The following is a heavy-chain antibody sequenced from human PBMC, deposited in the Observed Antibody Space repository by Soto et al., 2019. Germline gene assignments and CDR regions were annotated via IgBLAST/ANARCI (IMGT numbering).Heavy chain of an antibody. J-gene: IGHJ5*02. CDR2: IYYSGST. D-gene: IGHD2-15*01. Sequence: SETLSLTCTVSGGSISSYYWSWIRQPPGKGLEWIGYIYYSGSTNYYPSLKSRVTISVDTSKNQFSLKLSSVTAADTAVYYCASGYCSGGSCPRWFAPWGQGTLVTVSS. CDR1: GGSISSYY. V-gene: IGHV4-59*08. CDR3: ASGYCSGGSCPRWFAP.